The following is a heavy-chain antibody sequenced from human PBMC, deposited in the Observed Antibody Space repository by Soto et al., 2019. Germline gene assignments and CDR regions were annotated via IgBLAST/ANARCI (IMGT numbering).Heavy chain of an antibody. J-gene: IGHJ4*02. CDR3: ARIKIYYDGSGPFDY. V-gene: IGHV1-2*02. CDR1: GYTFTGYY. D-gene: IGHD3-22*01. Sequence: GASVKVSCKASGYTFTGYYMHWVRQAPGQGLERMGWNNPNNGDTKNAQKIQGRVTMTRDTSINTAPMELSRLSSDDTAVFSCARIKIYYDGSGPFDYWGQGTLVTVSS. CDR2: NNPNNGDT.